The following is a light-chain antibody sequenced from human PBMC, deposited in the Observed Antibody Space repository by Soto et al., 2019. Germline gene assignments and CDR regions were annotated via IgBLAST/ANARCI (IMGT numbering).Light chain of an antibody. CDR1: SSDVGGYNY. Sequence: QSVLTQPASVSGSPGQSITISCTGTSSDVGGYNYVSWYQQHPGKAPKLMIYDVSNRPSGVSNRLSGSKSGNTASLTISGLQAEDEADYYCSSYTSSSTGVFGTGTKVPS. CDR3: SSYTSSSTGV. V-gene: IGLV2-14*01. J-gene: IGLJ1*01. CDR2: DVS.